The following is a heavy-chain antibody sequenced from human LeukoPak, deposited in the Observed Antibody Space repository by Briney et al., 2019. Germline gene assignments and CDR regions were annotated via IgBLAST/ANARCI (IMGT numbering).Heavy chain of an antibody. Sequence: GGSLRLSCAASGFRFSSYGMSWVRQAPGKGLDWVSSISGSGDSTYYADSVKGRFTISRDNAKNSLYLQMNSLRAEDTAVYYCAELGITMIGGVWGKGTTVTISS. D-gene: IGHD3-10*02. J-gene: IGHJ6*04. CDR3: AELGITMIGGV. CDR1: GFRFSSYG. V-gene: IGHV3-23*01. CDR2: ISGSGDST.